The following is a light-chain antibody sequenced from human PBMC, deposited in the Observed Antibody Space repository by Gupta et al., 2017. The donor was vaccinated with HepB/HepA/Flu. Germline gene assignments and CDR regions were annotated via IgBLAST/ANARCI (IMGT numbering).Light chain of an antibody. V-gene: IGKV6-21*01. J-gene: IGKJ1*01. CDR2: YAS. CDR3: QQSYTLPWT. CDR1: QYIGSG. Sequence: EIVVTQSPDFQSVTPKEKVTITCRASQYIGSGLHWYQQKPGQPPKLLIKYASQYVSGVPSRFSGSGSGTDFTLSINSLEAEDVATYYCQQSYTLPWTFGQGTKVEIK.